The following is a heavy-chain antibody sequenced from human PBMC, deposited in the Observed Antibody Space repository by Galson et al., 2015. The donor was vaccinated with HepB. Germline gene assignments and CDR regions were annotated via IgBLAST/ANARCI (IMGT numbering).Heavy chain of an antibody. CDR1: GGSFSGYY. CDR2: INHSGST. Sequence: ETLSLTCAVYGGSFSGYYWSWIRQPPGKGLEWIGEINHSGSTNYNPSLKSRVTISVDTSKNQFSLQLNSVTPEDAAVYYCARVYDPASFDYWGQGTLVTVSS. CDR3: ARVYDPASFDY. J-gene: IGHJ4*02. V-gene: IGHV4-34*01. D-gene: IGHD3-16*01.